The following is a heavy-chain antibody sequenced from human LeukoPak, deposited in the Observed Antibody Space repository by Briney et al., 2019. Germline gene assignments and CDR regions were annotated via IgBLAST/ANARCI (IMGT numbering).Heavy chain of an antibody. CDR3: ARDTVASLEY. V-gene: IGHV1-69*13. J-gene: IGHJ4*02. CDR2: IISMFGTA. D-gene: IGHD4-23*01. CDR1: GGTFSSYA. Sequence: SVNLTCKASGGTFSSYACSWVRQPPGQGLEWMGGIISMFGTANYAQKLQGRVTLPADESTSTAYMELSSLRSEDTAVYYCARDTVASLEYWGQGTLGTVSS.